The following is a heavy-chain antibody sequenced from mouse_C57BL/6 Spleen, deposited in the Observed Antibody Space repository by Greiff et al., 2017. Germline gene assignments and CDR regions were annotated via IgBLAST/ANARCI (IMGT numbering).Heavy chain of an antibody. CDR2: IYPRDGST. D-gene: IGHD3-2*02. Sequence: VKLMESGPELVKPGASVKLSCKASGYTFTSYDINWVKQRPGQGLEWIGWIYPRDGSTKYNEKFKGKATLTVDTSSSTAYMELHSLTSEDSAVYFCARWDSSGYVGYWGQGTTLTVSS. CDR3: ARWDSSGYVGY. J-gene: IGHJ2*01. CDR1: GYTFTSYD. V-gene: IGHV1-85*01.